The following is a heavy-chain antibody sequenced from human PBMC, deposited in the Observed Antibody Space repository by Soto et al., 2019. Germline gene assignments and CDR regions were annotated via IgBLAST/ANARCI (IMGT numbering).Heavy chain of an antibody. V-gene: IGHV4-59*08. CDR1: GGSISSYY. CDR3: ARREVGYAFYI. Sequence: SETLSLTCTVSGGSISSYYWSWIRQPPGKGLEWIGYIYYSGSTNYNPSLKSRVTISVDTSKNQFSLKLSSVTAADTAVCYCARREVGYAFYIWGQGTMVTVSS. J-gene: IGHJ3*02. D-gene: IGHD1-26*01. CDR2: IYYSGST.